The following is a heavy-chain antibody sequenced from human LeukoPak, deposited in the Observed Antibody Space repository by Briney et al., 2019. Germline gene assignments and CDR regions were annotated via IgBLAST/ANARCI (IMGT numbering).Heavy chain of an antibody. CDR1: GYTFTSYY. CDR3: ARAPKCTVTICYYYMDV. CDR2: MNPNSGNT. V-gene: IGHV1-8*02. D-gene: IGHD4-17*01. J-gene: IGHJ6*03. Sequence: ASVKVSCKASGYTFTSYYMHWVRQATGQGLEWMGWMNPNSGNTGYAQKFQGRVTMTRNTSISTAYMELSSLRSEDTAVYYCARAPKCTVTICYYYMDVWGKGTMVTISS.